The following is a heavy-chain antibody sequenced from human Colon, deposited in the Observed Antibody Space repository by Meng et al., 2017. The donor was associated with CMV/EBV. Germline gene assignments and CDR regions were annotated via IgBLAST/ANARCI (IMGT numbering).Heavy chain of an antibody. D-gene: IGHD2-2*02. CDR2: INTDDSST. Sequence: GESLKISCAASGFTFSSYWMHWVRQAPGKGLVWVSHINTDDSSTNYADSVKGRFTISRDNAKNTLSLEMDSLTADDTAVYYCARVREGTYCTSSNCYSGIDYWGQGTLVTVSS. CDR3: ARVREGTYCTSSNCYSGIDY. V-gene: IGHV3-74*01. CDR1: GFTFSSYW. J-gene: IGHJ4*02.